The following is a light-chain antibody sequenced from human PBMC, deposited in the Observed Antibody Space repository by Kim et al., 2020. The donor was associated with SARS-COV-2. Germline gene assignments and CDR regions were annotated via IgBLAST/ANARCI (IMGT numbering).Light chain of an antibody. V-gene: IGKV3-15*01. Sequence: VSPGERDTLSRRASQSANSNLAWYQQKPGQDPRLLIYDASTRATDIPARFSGSGSGTDFTLTISCLQSEDFAVYYCQQYDKWPLTFGGGTKVDIK. J-gene: IGKJ4*01. CDR3: QQYDKWPLT. CDR2: DAS. CDR1: QSANSN.